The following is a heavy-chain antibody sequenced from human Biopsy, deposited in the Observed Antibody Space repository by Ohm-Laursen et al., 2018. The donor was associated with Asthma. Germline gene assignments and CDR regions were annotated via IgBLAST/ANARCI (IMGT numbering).Heavy chain of an antibody. CDR2: IMTVFGTT. CDR3: ARCQVGYSSGWSLLLKKIYYSGMDV. Sequence: ASVKVSCKAPGGTFSNFAISWVQQAPGQGLEWLGGIMTVFGTTNYAQKFQGRVTITADESTSTAYMEVTSPRSEDTAIYYCARCQVGYSSGWSLLLKKIYYSGMDVWGQGTAVTVSS. D-gene: IGHD6-19*01. J-gene: IGHJ6*02. V-gene: IGHV1-69*13. CDR1: GGTFSNFA.